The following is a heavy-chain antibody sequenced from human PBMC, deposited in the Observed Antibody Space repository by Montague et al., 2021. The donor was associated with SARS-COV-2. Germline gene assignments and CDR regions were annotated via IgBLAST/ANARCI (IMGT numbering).Heavy chain of an antibody. Sequence: SETLSLTCAVHGGSFSTYSWNWIRQPPGKGLEWIGEIHHGGSTNYNPSLKSRVTISADTSKNQFSLKLTSVAAADTAVYYCARLGDGVVPSPILGVGPYYSYNYMDVWGKGTTVNVSS. V-gene: IGHV4-34*01. D-gene: IGHD3-10*01. CDR2: IHHGGST. J-gene: IGHJ6*03. CDR3: ARLGDGVVPSPILGVGPYYSYNYMDV. CDR1: GGSFSTYS.